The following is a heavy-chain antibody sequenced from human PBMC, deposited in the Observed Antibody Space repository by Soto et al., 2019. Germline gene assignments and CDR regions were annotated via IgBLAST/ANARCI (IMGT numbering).Heavy chain of an antibody. CDR2: TYYRSKWYN. CDR3: ARVQSRYSSRWYVGIFDY. Sequence: RSQTLSLTCAISGDSVSSNSAAWNWIRQSPSRGLERLGRTYYRSKWYNDYAVSVKSRITINPDTSKNQFSLQLNSVTPEDTAVYYCARVQSRYSSRWYVGIFDYWGQGTLVTVSS. J-gene: IGHJ4*02. D-gene: IGHD6-19*01. V-gene: IGHV6-1*01. CDR1: GDSVSSNSAA.